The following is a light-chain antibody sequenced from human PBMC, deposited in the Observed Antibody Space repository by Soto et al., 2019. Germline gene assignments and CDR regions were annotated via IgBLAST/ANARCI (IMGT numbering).Light chain of an antibody. Sequence: QSVLTQPASVSGSPGQSITISCTGTSSDVGSYNLVSWYQQHPGKAPKLMIYEGSKRPSGVSNRFSGSTSAYTASLTISGLQPEDEADYYCYSYVGGSPYVFGTGTKVTVL. J-gene: IGLJ1*01. CDR2: EGS. CDR1: SSDVGSYNL. CDR3: YSYVGGSPYV. V-gene: IGLV2-23*01.